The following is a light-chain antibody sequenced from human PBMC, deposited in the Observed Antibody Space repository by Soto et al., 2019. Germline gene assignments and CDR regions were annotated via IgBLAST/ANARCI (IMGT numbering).Light chain of an antibody. CDR3: QQYNNYLIT. CDR2: DAS. CDR1: QSISSW. V-gene: IGKV1-5*01. Sequence: DIQMTQSPSTLSASVGDEVTITCRASQSISSWLAWYQQKPGKAPKLLIYDASSLESGVPSRFSGSGSGTEVTLTIDGLQPNDSATYYCQQYNNYLITFGQGTRLEIK. J-gene: IGKJ5*01.